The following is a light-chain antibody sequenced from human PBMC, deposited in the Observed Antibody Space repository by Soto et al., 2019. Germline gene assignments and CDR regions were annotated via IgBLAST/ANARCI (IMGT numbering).Light chain of an antibody. Sequence: QSLTILSASPVGIATHSCRASQSVDSNLAWYQQKPGQAPRLLIYGASTRATGISARFSGSGSGTEFTLTISSLQSEDFGVYYCQQYNNRWTFGQGTKVDIK. V-gene: IGKV3-15*01. J-gene: IGKJ1*01. CDR1: QSVDSN. CDR3: QQYNNRWT. CDR2: GAS.